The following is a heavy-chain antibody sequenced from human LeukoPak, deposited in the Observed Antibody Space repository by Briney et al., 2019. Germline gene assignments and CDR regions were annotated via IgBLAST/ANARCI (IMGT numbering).Heavy chain of an antibody. CDR1: GGSISSYY. CDR3: AREFYYYGSGSKFDY. CDR2: IYYSGST. V-gene: IGHV4-59*01. J-gene: IGHJ4*02. D-gene: IGHD3-10*01. Sequence: SETLSLTCTVSGGSISSYYWSWIRQPPGKGLEWIGYIYYSGSTNYNPSLKSRVTISVDTSKNQFSLKLSSVTAADTAVYYCAREFYYYGSGSKFDYWGQGTLVTVSS.